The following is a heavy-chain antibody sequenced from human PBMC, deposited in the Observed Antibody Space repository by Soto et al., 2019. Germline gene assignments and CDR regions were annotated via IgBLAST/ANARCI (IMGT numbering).Heavy chain of an antibody. Sequence: SETLSLTCAVSGASISRGGYSWNWIRQPPGKGLEWIGYIYYSGSTNYNPALKSRVTISVDTSKNQFSLKLSSVTAADTAVYYCARAPRGNYGYPSYFDYWGQGTLVTVSS. V-gene: IGHV4-61*08. CDR3: ARAPRGNYGYPSYFDY. CDR2: IYYSGST. D-gene: IGHD3-10*01. J-gene: IGHJ4*02. CDR1: GASISRGGYS.